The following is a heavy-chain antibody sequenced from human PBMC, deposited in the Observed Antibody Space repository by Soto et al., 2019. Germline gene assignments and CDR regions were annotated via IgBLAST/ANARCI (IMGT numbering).Heavy chain of an antibody. D-gene: IGHD3-22*01. CDR2: IYTSGST. CDR3: ARESYYYDSSGYYPMSDY. J-gene: IGHJ4*02. V-gene: IGHV4-4*07. CDR1: GGSISSYY. Sequence: SETLSLTCTVSGGSISSYYWSWIRQPAGKGLEWIGRIYTSGSTNYNPSLKSRVTMSVDTSKNQFSLKLSSVTAADTAVYYCARESYYYDSSGYYPMSDYWGQGTLVTVS.